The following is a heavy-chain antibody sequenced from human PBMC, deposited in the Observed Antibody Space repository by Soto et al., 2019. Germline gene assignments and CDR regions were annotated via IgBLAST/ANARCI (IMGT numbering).Heavy chain of an antibody. CDR3: ARSREQWLVDAFDI. J-gene: IGHJ3*02. CDR1: GGSFSGYY. V-gene: IGHV4-34*01. CDR2: DNPTGST. Sequence: QVQVQQWGAGLLKSSETLSLTCAVYGGSFSGYYWSWIRQSPGKGLEWIGEDNPTGSTKYNPSLKNRVTISVDTSKNQFSLNLNSVTAADTALYYCARSREQWLVDAFDIWGQGTMVTVSS. D-gene: IGHD6-19*01.